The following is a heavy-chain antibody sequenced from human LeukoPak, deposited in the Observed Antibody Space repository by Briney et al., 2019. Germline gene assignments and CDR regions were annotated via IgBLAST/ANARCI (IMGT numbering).Heavy chain of an antibody. CDR1: GFTFSSYS. Sequence: GGTLRLSCAASGFTFSSYSMNWVRQAPGKGLEWVSYISSSSSTIYYADSVKGRFTISRDNAKNSLYLQMNSLRAEDTAVYYCARDILTGPPMPGAYWGQGTLVTVSS. V-gene: IGHV3-48*01. CDR3: ARDILTGPPMPGAY. J-gene: IGHJ4*02. D-gene: IGHD3-9*01. CDR2: ISSSSSTI.